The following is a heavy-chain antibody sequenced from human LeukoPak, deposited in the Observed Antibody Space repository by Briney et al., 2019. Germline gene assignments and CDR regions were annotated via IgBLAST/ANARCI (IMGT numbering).Heavy chain of an antibody. D-gene: IGHD3-22*01. CDR3: AKDLSSGYYFPAFDY. Sequence: QPGGSLRLSCAASGFTFYDYAMHWVRHAPGKGLEWVSGISWNSGSIGYADSVKGRFTISRDNAKNSLYLQMNSLRAEDTALYYCAKDLSSGYYFPAFDYWGQGTLVTVSS. CDR2: ISWNSGSI. V-gene: IGHV3-9*01. CDR1: GFTFYDYA. J-gene: IGHJ4*02.